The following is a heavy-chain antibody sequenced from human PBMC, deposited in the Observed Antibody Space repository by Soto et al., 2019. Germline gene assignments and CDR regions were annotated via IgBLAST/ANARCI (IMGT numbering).Heavy chain of an antibody. V-gene: IGHV3-33*01. J-gene: IGHJ4*02. Sequence: GGSLRLSCAASGFTFSSYGMHWVRQAPGKGLEWVAVIWYDGSNKYYADSVKGRFTISRDNSKNTLYLQMNSLRAEDTAVYYCARDGQLWLLGNYFDYWGQGTLVTVSS. CDR1: GFTFSSYG. CDR2: IWYDGSNK. CDR3: ARDGQLWLLGNYFDY. D-gene: IGHD5-18*01.